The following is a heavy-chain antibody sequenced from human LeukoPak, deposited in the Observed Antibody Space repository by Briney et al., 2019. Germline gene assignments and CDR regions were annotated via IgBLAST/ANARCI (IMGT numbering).Heavy chain of an antibody. CDR1: GFTFSSYG. J-gene: IGHJ4*02. CDR2: IWYDGSNK. CDR3: AREPHVWYSSGWPFDY. D-gene: IGHD6-19*01. V-gene: IGHV3-33*01. Sequence: GGSLRLSCAASGFTFSSYGMHWVRQAPGKGLEWVAVIWYDGSNKYYADSVKGRFTISRDNSKNTLYLQMNSLRAEDTAVYYCAREPHVWYSSGWPFDYWGQGTLVTVSS.